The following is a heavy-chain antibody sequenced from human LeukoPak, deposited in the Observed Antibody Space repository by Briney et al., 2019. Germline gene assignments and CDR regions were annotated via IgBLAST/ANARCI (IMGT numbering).Heavy chain of an antibody. J-gene: IGHJ4*02. CDR1: GGSIPISTYY. V-gene: IGHV4-39*07. Sequence: SETLSLTCTVSGGSIPISTYYWGWVRQPPGKGLEWIGSIYYSGTTKYNPSLKSRVTISVDNSNNKFSLRLSSVTAADTAVYYCARLKRKPRGYSSSWYHDYWGQGTLVTVSS. D-gene: IGHD6-13*01. CDR3: ARLKRKPRGYSSSWYHDY. CDR2: IYYSGTT.